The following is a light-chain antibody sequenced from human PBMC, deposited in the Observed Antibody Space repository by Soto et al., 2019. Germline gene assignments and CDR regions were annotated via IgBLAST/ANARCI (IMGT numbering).Light chain of an antibody. CDR1: QSVSSN. V-gene: IGKV3-15*01. CDR2: GAS. CDR3: EQYNILLPDT. J-gene: IGKJ2*01. Sequence: EIVMTQSPATLSVSPGEGATLSCRASQSVSSNLAWYQQKPGQAPRLLIYGASTRATGIPARFSGSGSGTEFTLIISSLQSDEFAVYHCEQYNILLPDTFGQGTVLEIK.